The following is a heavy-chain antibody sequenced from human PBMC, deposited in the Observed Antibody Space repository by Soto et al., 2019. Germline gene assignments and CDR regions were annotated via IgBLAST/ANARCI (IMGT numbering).Heavy chain of an antibody. Sequence: GGSLRLSCAASGFTVSSNYMSWVRQAPGKGLEWVSVIYSGSSTYYADSVKGRFTISRDNSKNTLYLQMNSLRAEDTAVYYCARVPIIAAAGPRRAFDIWGQGTMVTVSS. J-gene: IGHJ3*02. CDR1: GFTVSSNY. CDR3: ARVPIIAAAGPRRAFDI. V-gene: IGHV3-66*01. CDR2: IYSGSST. D-gene: IGHD6-13*01.